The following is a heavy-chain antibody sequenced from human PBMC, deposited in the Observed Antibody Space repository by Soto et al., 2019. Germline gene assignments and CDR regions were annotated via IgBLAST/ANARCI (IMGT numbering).Heavy chain of an antibody. CDR3: VRETKNAFDV. CDR2: ISGNGGFT. Sequence: GGSLRLSCAASGFTFSSYAMSWVRQAPGKGLEWVSGISGNGGFTYYADSVKGRFIISRDNSKDTVDLQMNSLRADDTAVYYCVRETKNAFDVRGQGIAVT. CDR1: GFTFSSYA. V-gene: IGHV3-23*01. J-gene: IGHJ3*01.